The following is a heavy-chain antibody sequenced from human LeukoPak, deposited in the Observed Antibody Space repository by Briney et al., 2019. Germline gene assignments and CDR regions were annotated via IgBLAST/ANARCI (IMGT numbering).Heavy chain of an antibody. Sequence: PGGSLRLSCVAPGFTFSSYSMNWVRQAPGKGLEWVASISLDGRETYYVDSVKGRFTVSRDNAQKSLYLQMTSLRADDTAVYYCAKANYNDWGLFDYWGQGTLVTVSS. J-gene: IGHJ4*02. CDR2: ISLDGRET. D-gene: IGHD3-10*01. CDR3: AKANYNDWGLFDY. V-gene: IGHV3-7*01. CDR1: GFTFSSYS.